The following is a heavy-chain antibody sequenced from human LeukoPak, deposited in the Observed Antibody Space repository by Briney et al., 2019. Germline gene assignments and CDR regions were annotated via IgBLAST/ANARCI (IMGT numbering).Heavy chain of an antibody. CDR2: ISYDGSNK. CDR3: ARGGKIVLMVYAKAFDI. D-gene: IGHD2-8*01. CDR1: GFTFSSYA. Sequence: GRSLRLSCAASGFTFSSYAMHWVRQAPGKGLEWVAVISYDGSNKYYADSVKGRFTISRDNSKNTLYLQMNSLRAEDTAVYYCARGGKIVLMVYAKAFDIWGQGTMVTVSS. V-gene: IGHV3-30-3*01. J-gene: IGHJ3*02.